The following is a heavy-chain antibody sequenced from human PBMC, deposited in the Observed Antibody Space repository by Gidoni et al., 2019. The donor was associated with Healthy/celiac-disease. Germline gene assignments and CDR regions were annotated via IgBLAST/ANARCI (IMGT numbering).Heavy chain of an antibody. CDR3: ARQLPWELSDWYFDL. V-gene: IGHV3-33*01. CDR2: IWYDGSNK. Sequence: QVQLVESGGGVVQPGRSLSISCAASGFTFTSYGMHWVRQAPGKGLECVAVIWYDGSNKYYADSVKGRFTISRDNSKNTLYLQMNSLRAEDTAVYYCARQLPWELSDWYFDLWGRGTLVTVSS. CDR1: GFTFTSYG. J-gene: IGHJ2*01. D-gene: IGHD1-26*01.